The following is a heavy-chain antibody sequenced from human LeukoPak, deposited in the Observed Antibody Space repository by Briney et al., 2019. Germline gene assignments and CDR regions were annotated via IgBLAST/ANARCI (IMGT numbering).Heavy chain of an antibody. D-gene: IGHD4-17*01. CDR2: ISGSGGST. CDR1: GFTFSSYT. V-gene: IGHV3-23*01. J-gene: IGHJ4*02. Sequence: GSLRLSCAASGFTFSSYTMSWVRQAPGKGLEWVSAISGSGGSTYYADSVKGRFTISRDNSKNTLYLQMNSLRAEDTAVYYCAKGFDYAVWYYFDYWGQGTLVTVSS. CDR3: AKGFDYAVWYYFDY.